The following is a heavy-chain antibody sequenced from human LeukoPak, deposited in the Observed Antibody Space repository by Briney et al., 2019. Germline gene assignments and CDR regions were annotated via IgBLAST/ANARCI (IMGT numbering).Heavy chain of an antibody. V-gene: IGHV4-59*08. CDR2: IFYSGST. D-gene: IGHD2-2*01. CDR1: GGSMSGYY. J-gene: IGHJ6*02. Sequence: SETLSLTCAVSGGSMSGYYWSWVRQPPGKGLEWIGYIFYSGSTNYNPALKSRVTISVDTSKNQFSLKLTSVTAADTAVYYCARTLDCSTSSCSYGMDVWGQGTPVTVPS. CDR3: ARTLDCSTSSCSYGMDV.